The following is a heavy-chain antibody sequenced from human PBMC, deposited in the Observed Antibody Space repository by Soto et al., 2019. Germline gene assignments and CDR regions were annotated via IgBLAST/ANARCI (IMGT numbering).Heavy chain of an antibody. CDR1: GYSFTSYW. J-gene: IGHJ4*02. CDR2: IDPSDSYT. D-gene: IGHD6-6*01. V-gene: IGHV5-10-1*03. Sequence: EVQLVQSGAEVKKPGASLRISCKGSGYSFTSYWISGVLQMPGKGLEWMGRIDPSDSYTNYSPSFQGHVTISADKSISTAYLQWSSLKASDTAMYYCAGTDSSSSTSLDYWGQGTLVTVSS. CDR3: AGTDSSSSTSLDY.